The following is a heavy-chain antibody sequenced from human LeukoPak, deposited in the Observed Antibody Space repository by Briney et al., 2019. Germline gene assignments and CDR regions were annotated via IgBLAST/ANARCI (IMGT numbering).Heavy chain of an antibody. V-gene: IGHV4-61*08. Sequence: SETLSLTCTVSGGSISSGDSFWSWIRQPPGEGLEWIGYIYYSGSTNYNPSLKSRVTMSVDTSKNQFSLKLNSVTAADTAVYYCARGFYDTSGYKVAPFDYWGQGTLVTVSS. D-gene: IGHD3-22*01. J-gene: IGHJ4*02. CDR2: IYYSGST. CDR3: ARGFYDTSGYKVAPFDY. CDR1: GGSISSGDSF.